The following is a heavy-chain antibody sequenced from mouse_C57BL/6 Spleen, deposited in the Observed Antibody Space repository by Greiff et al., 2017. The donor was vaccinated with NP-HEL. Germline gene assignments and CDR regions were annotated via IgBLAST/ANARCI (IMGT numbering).Heavy chain of an antibody. CDR3: TSGAYLLLRRCDFDV. Sequence: DVQLVESGEGLVKPGGSLKLSCAASGFTFSSYAMSWVRQTPEKRLEWVAYISSGGDYIYYADTVKGRFTISRDNARNTLYLQMSSLKSEDTAMYYCTSGAYLLLRRCDFDVWGTGTTVTVSS. V-gene: IGHV5-9-1*02. D-gene: IGHD1-1*01. CDR1: GFTFSSYA. J-gene: IGHJ1*03. CDR2: ISSGGDYI.